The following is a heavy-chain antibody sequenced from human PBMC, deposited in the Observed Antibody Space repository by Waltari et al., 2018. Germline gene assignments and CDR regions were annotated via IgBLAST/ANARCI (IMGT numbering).Heavy chain of an antibody. J-gene: IGHJ4*02. D-gene: IGHD3-22*01. Sequence: QVQLVESGGGVVQPGRSLRLSCAASGFTFSSYGMHWVRQAPGKGLEWVAVIWYDGSNKYYAESVKGRFTISRDNSKNTLYLQMNSLRAEDTAVYYCARDSYYDSSGYYPPFDYWGQGTLVTVSS. CDR3: ARDSYYDSSGYYPPFDY. CDR2: IWYDGSNK. CDR1: GFTFSSYG. V-gene: IGHV3-33*01.